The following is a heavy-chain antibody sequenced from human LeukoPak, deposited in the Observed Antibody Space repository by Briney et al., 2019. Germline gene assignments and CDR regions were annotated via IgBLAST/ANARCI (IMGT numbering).Heavy chain of an antibody. D-gene: IGHD6-6*01. V-gene: IGHV1-2*02. CDR3: ARDKLAARTDAFDI. J-gene: IGHJ3*02. CDR2: INPNNGDT. CDR1: GYSFSDYH. Sequence: ASVKVSCKASGYSFSDYHINWVRQASGQGPEWMGWINPNNGDTDYAKAFQGRVTMTRDTSTSTVYMELSSLRSEDTAVYYCARDKLAARTDAFDIWGQGTMVTVSS.